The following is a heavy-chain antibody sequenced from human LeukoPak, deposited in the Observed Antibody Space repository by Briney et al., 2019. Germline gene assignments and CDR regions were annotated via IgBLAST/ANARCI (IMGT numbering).Heavy chain of an antibody. J-gene: IGHJ4*02. CDR3: ARSDILTGHYYFDY. CDR2: IWYDGSNK. D-gene: IGHD3-9*01. CDR1: GFTFSSYG. Sequence: GGSLRLSCAASGFTFSSYGMHWVRQAPGKGLEWVAVIWYDGSNKYYADSVKGRFTISRDNSKNTLYLQMNSLRAEDTAVYYCARSDILTGHYYFDYWGQGTLVTVSS. V-gene: IGHV3-33*01.